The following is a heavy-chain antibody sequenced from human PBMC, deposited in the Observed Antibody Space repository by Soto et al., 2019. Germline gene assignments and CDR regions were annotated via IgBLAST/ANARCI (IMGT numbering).Heavy chain of an antibody. CDR2: IYYSGST. V-gene: IGHV4-31*03. CDR1: GGSISSGGYY. J-gene: IGHJ4*02. D-gene: IGHD4-17*01. Sequence: SETLSLTCTVSGGSISSGGYYWSWIRQHPGKGLEWIGYIYYSGSTYYNPSLKSRVTISVDTSKNQFSLKLSSVTAADTVVYYCARGSDGDFSFDYWGQGTLVTVSS. CDR3: ARGSDGDFSFDY.